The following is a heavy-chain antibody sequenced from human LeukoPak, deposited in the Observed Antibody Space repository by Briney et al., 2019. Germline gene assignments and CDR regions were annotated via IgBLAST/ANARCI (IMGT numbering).Heavy chain of an antibody. CDR1: GGSIRSYY. Sequence: SETLSLTCTVSGGSIRSYYWSWIRQPAGKGLEWIGRIYTSGSTNYNPSLKSRVTMSVDTSKNQFSLKLSSVTAADTAVYYCARVSHVVFAFDIWGQGTMATVSS. V-gene: IGHV4-4*07. J-gene: IGHJ3*02. CDR2: IYTSGST. CDR3: ARVSHVVFAFDI. D-gene: IGHD2-8*02.